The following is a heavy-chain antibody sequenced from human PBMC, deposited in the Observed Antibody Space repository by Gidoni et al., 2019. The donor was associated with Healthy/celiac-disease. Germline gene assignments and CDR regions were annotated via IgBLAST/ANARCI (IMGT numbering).Heavy chain of an antibody. CDR3: ARGKQWLAGP. CDR1: GGSISSGSYY. J-gene: IGHJ5*02. D-gene: IGHD6-19*01. Sequence: QVQLQESGPGLVKPSQTLSLTCTVSGGSISSGSYYWSWIRQPAGKGLEWIGRIYTSGSTNYNPSLKSRVTISVDTSKNQFSLKLSSVTAADTAVYYCARGKQWLAGPWGQGTLVTVSS. CDR2: IYTSGST. V-gene: IGHV4-61*02.